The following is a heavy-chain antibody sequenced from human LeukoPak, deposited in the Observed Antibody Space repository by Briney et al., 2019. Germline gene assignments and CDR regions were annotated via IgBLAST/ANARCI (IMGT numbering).Heavy chain of an antibody. CDR2: IWYDGSNK. J-gene: IGHJ4*02. Sequence: GRSLRLSCAASGFTFSSYGMHWVRQAPGKGLEWVAVIWYDGSNKYYADSVKGRFTISRDNSKNTLYLQMNSLRAEDTAVYYCAHARASGYSYGFDYWGQGTLVTVSS. D-gene: IGHD5-18*01. V-gene: IGHV3-33*01. CDR3: AHARASGYSYGFDY. CDR1: GFTFSSYG.